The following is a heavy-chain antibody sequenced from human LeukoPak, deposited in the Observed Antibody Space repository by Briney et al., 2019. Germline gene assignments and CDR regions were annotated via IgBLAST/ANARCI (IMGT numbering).Heavy chain of an antibody. CDR3: AREGVGATKGAFDI. CDR1: GGSISSGSYY. D-gene: IGHD1-26*01. J-gene: IGHJ3*02. V-gene: IGHV4-61*02. Sequence: PSETLSLTCTVSGGSISSGSYYWSWIRQPAGKGLEWIGRIYTSGSTNYNPSLKSRVTISVDTSKIQFSLKLSSVTAADTAVYYCAREGVGATKGAFDIWGQGTMVTVSS. CDR2: IYTSGST.